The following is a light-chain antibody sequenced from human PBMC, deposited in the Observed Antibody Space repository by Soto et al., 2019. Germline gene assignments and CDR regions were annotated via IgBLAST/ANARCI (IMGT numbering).Light chain of an antibody. CDR2: AAS. J-gene: IGKJ5*01. CDR3: QQYGNSAPNT. CDR1: QSVTSNY. Sequence: EMVLTQSPGTLSLSPGERATLSCRASQSVTSNYLAWYQQKPGQAPRLLVYAASRRATGIPDRFSGSGSGTDFTLTISRLEPEDFAMYYCQQYGNSAPNTFGQGTRLEIE. V-gene: IGKV3-20*01.